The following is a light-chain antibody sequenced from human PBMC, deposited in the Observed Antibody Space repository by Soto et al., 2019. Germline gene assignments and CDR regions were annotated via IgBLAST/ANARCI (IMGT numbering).Light chain of an antibody. J-gene: IGLJ1*01. Sequence: QSALTQPTSVSGSPGQSITISCTGNHNDIGTYDYVSWYQQHPGRAPRLLIHGVTTRPSGISGRFSASKSGLTASLTISGLQPEDEADYYCSSYTSSSIHVFGTGTKLTVL. CDR2: GVT. CDR3: SSYTSSSIHV. CDR1: HNDIGTYDY. V-gene: IGLV2-14*03.